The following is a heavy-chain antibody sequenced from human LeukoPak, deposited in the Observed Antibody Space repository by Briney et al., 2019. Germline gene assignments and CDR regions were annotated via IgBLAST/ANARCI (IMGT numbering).Heavy chain of an antibody. J-gene: IGHJ5*02. CDR2: IYFGGST. V-gene: IGHV4-39*01. Sequence: KPSETLSLTCAVYGGSFSDYYWGWIRQPPGKGLEWIGSIYFGGSTYYNPSLKSRVTISVDTSMNQFSLKLSFVTTADTAVYYCARALGYCSGGSCTRGYNWFDPWGQGTLVTVSS. CDR3: ARALGYCSGGSCTRGYNWFDP. CDR1: GGSFSDYY. D-gene: IGHD2-15*01.